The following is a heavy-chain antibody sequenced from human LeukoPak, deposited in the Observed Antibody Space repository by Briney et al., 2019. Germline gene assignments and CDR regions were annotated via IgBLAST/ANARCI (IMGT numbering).Heavy chain of an antibody. CDR1: GVSISSSNSY. J-gene: IGHJ4*02. CDR3: AREIYYDSSAYDY. Sequence: SETLSLTCTVSGVSISSSNSYWGWIRQPPGQGLEWVGSVYHSGSIYYNPSLKSRVIMSVDTSKNQFSLKLSSLTAADTAIYYCAREIYYDSSAYDYWGQGTLVTVSS. V-gene: IGHV4-39*07. CDR2: VYHSGSI. D-gene: IGHD3-22*01.